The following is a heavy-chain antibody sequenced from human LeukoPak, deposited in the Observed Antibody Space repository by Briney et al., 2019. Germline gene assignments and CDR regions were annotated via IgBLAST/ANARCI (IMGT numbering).Heavy chain of an antibody. CDR3: ASVPAAIGYYYYMDV. CDR2: IYHSGST. D-gene: IGHD2-2*02. Sequence: PSETLSLTCTVSGGSISSDDYYWSWIRQPPGKGLEWIGYIYHSGSTYYNPSLKSRVTISVDRSKNQFSLKLTSVTAADTAVYYCASVPAAIGYYYYMDVWGKGTTVTVSS. V-gene: IGHV4-30-2*01. CDR1: GGSISSDDYY. J-gene: IGHJ6*03.